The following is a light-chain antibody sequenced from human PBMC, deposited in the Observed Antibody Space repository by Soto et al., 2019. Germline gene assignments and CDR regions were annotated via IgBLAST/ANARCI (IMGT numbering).Light chain of an antibody. V-gene: IGKV1-27*01. CDR3: QKYNSAPLT. CDR2: AAS. CDR1: LPLSNY. Sequence: DIQITQSPSSLSASVGDRVTIASRSRLPLSNYLAWYQQKPGKIPNLLIYAASTLQAGVPSRFSGSGSGTDFTLTTSSLHPEDVADYYCQKYNSAPLTFGRGTKVYIK. J-gene: IGKJ4*01.